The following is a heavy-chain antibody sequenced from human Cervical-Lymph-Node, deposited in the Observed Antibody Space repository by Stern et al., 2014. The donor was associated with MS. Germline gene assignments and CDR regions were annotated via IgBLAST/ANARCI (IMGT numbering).Heavy chain of an antibody. CDR2: IYHSGST. Sequence: QLQLQESGSGLVKPSQTLSLTCDVSDGSIGFGGYSWSWIRQPPGKGLEWIGNIYHSGSTDYNPSLKSRVTISVDRSKSQFSLKLSSVTAADTAVYYCARVGPRYSDGYLLDPWGQGTLVTVSS. D-gene: IGHD5-18*01. CDR1: DGSIGFGGYS. J-gene: IGHJ5*02. CDR3: ARVGPRYSDGYLLDP. V-gene: IGHV4-30-2*01.